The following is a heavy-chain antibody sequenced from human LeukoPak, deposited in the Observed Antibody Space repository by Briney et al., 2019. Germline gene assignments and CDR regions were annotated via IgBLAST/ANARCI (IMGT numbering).Heavy chain of an antibody. V-gene: IGHV1-69*04. Sequence: SVKVSCKASGGTFSSYAISWVRQAPGQGLEWMGRIIPILGIANYAQKFQGRVTITADKSTSTAYMELSSLRSEDTAVYYCARDGFRSYGDYGGFSSDPWGQGTLVTVSS. D-gene: IGHD4-17*01. J-gene: IGHJ5*02. CDR2: IIPILGIA. CDR1: GGTFSSYA. CDR3: ARDGFRSYGDYGGFSSDP.